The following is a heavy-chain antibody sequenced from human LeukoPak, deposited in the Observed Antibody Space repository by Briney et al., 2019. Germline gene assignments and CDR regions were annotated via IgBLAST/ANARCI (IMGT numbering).Heavy chain of an antibody. CDR3: ARDSGLGYSGYDLAW. CDR1: GYTFTVYY. J-gene: IGHJ4*02. CDR2: INPNSGDT. Sequence: ASVKVSCKASGYTFTVYYMSWVRQAPGQGLEWMGWINPNSGDTNYAQKFQGRVTMTRDTSIRTAYVELSRLRSDDTAVYYCARDSGLGYSGYDLAWWGQGTLVTVSS. V-gene: IGHV1-2*02. D-gene: IGHD5-12*01.